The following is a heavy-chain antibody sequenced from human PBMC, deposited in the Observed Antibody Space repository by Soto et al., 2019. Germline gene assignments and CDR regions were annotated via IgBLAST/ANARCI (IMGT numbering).Heavy chain of an antibody. Sequence: VQLLESGGGLVQPGGSLRLSCAASGFTFRTYAMSWARQAPGKGLEWVSAFTYNGGSTFYADWVEGRFTISRDNSKNTLYLQMNSLRAEDTAVYYCARLQDSASGYWGLGSLVTVSS. CDR3: ARLQDSASGY. CDR2: FTYNGGST. V-gene: IGHV3-23*01. J-gene: IGHJ4*02. CDR1: GFTFRTYA. D-gene: IGHD4-4*01.